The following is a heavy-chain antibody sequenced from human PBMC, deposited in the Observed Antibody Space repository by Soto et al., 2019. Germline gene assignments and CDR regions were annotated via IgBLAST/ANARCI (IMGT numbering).Heavy chain of an antibody. CDR1: GGSFGGYY. Sequence: ETLPLTCGVYGGSFGGYYWSCIRQPPGKGLEWIGEINHSGSTNYNPSLKSRVTISVDTSKNRFSLKLSSVTAADTAVYYCAVKQQLVEYNWLAPRGQGTLVPVSS. V-gene: IGHV4-34*01. CDR3: AVKQQLVEYNWLAP. J-gene: IGHJ5*02. D-gene: IGHD6-13*01. CDR2: INHSGST.